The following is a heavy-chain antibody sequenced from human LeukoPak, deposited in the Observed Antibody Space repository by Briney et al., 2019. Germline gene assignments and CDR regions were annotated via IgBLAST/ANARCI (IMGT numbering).Heavy chain of an antibody. Sequence: SLKVSCKASGYTFTGYYMHWVGQAPGQGLEWMGWINPNSGGTNYAQKFQGRVTMTRETSITTAYMELSRLRSDDTAVYYCARGRIAARPGYFQHWGQGTLVTVSS. CDR1: GYTFTGYY. V-gene: IGHV1-2*02. J-gene: IGHJ1*01. D-gene: IGHD6-6*01. CDR3: ARGRIAARPGYFQH. CDR2: INPNSGGT.